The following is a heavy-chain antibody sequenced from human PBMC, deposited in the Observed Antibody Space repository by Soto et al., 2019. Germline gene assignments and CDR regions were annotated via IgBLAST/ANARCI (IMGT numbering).Heavy chain of an antibody. V-gene: IGHV5-10-1*01. Sequence: PGESLQISCKGAGDRFTSYWVSWVSKMPGKGLEWMGRIDPSDSYTNYSPSFQGHVTISADKSISTAYLQWSSLKASDTAMYYCASTGRDIVVVPAAIFYYGMDVWGQGTTVTVSS. CDR1: GDRFTSYW. D-gene: IGHD2-2*01. J-gene: IGHJ6*02. CDR2: IDPSDSYT. CDR3: ASTGRDIVVVPAAIFYYGMDV.